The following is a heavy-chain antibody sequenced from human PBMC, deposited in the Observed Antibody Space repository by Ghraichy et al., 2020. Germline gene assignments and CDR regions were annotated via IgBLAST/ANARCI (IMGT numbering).Heavy chain of an antibody. CDR2: ISGDRSLI. D-gene: IGHD2-8*01. J-gene: IGHJ4*02. CDR3: ARSKTKSFDY. CDR1: GFSFGNYN. V-gene: IGHV3-48*02. Sequence: GESLNISCAASGFSFGNYNMNWVRQAPGKGLEWVSYISGDRSLISYADSVRGRFTISRDNAKNSMYLQMNSLRDEDTAVYYCARSKTKSFDYWGQGTLVTVSS.